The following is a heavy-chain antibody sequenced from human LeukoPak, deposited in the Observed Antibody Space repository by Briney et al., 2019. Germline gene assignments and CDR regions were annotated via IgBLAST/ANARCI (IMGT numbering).Heavy chain of an antibody. Sequence: SETLSLTCAVYGGSFSGYYWSWIRQPPGKGLEWIGEINHSGSTRYNPSLKSRVTLSVDTSKNQFSLKVTSVTAADTAVYYCARVVRGVMGFEYWGQGILVTVSS. V-gene: IGHV4-34*01. J-gene: IGHJ4*02. CDR2: INHSGST. CDR1: GGSFSGYY. D-gene: IGHD3-10*01. CDR3: ARVVRGVMGFEY.